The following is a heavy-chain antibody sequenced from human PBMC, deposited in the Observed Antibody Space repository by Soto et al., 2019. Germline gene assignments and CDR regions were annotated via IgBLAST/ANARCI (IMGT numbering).Heavy chain of an antibody. CDR1: GGSFNNYS. Sequence: QVRLQQWGAGLVRPSETLSLTCAVYGGSFNNYSWIWIRQPPGRGLEGIGEVCPGGRTNYSPTLKREVRIAVEGSKNQFSLRLTSVTVADTAVYYCARGDYGQYDAYNWFDPWGQGNLVIVAS. CDR3: ARGDYGQYDAYNWFDP. J-gene: IGHJ5*02. CDR2: VCPGGRT. D-gene: IGHD3-10*01. V-gene: IGHV4-34*02.